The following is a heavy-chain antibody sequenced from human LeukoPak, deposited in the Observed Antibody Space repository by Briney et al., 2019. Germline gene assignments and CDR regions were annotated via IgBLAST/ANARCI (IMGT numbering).Heavy chain of an antibody. D-gene: IGHD2-15*01. CDR3: AKKIKIGGSCYVDY. J-gene: IGHJ4*02. V-gene: IGHV4-34*12. CDR1: GGSFSGYY. CDR2: IIHSGST. Sequence: SETLSLTCAVYGGSFSGYYWSWIRQPPGKGLEWIGEIIHSGSTYYNPSLKSRVTISVVTSKNQFSLKLSSVTAADTAVYYCAKKIKIGGSCYVDYWGQGPLVTVSS.